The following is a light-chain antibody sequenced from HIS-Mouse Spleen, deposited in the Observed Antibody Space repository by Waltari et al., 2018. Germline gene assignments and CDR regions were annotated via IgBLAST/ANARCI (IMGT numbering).Light chain of an antibody. CDR3: QVWDSSSDHVV. CDR1: NIGSKS. J-gene: IGLJ2*01. V-gene: IGLV3-21*03. CDR2: DDS. Sequence: SYVLTQPPSVSVAPGKTARITCGGNNIGSKSVHWYQQKPGQAPVLVVYDDSDRPSGILERFSGSNSGNTATLTISRVEAGDEADYYCQVWDSSSDHVVFGGGTKLTVL.